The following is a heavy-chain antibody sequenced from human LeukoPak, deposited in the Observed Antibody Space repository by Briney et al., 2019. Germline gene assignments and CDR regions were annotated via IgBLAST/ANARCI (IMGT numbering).Heavy chain of an antibody. J-gene: IGHJ4*02. D-gene: IGHD2-15*01. CDR1: GGSFSGYY. V-gene: IGHV4-34*01. CDR2: INHSGST. Sequence: SETLSLTCAVYGGSFSGYYWTWIRQPPGKGLEWIGEINHSGSTNYNPSLKSRVATSVDTPKNQFSLKLSSVTAADTAMYYCASSCSGGSCSTPTRLDYWGQGTLVTVSS. CDR3: ASSCSGGSCSTPTRLDY.